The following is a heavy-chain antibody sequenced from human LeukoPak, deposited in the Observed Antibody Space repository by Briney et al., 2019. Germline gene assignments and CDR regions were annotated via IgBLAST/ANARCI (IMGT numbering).Heavy chain of an antibody. Sequence: SETLSLTCAVYGGSFSGYYWSWIRQPPGKGLEWIGEINHSGSNNYNPSLKSRVTISVDTSKNQFSLKLSSVTAADTAVYYCARPRYSSSWYLPWFDPWGQGTLVTVSS. D-gene: IGHD6-13*01. CDR2: INHSGSN. V-gene: IGHV4-34*01. CDR1: GGSFSGYY. J-gene: IGHJ5*02. CDR3: ARPRYSSSWYLPWFDP.